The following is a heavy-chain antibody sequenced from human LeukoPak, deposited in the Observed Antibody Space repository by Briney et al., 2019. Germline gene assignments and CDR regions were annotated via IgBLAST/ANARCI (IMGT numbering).Heavy chain of an antibody. J-gene: IGHJ1*01. D-gene: IGHD2-2*01. V-gene: IGHV3-66*01. CDR1: GFTVSSNY. Sequence: PGGSLRLSCAASGFTVSSNYMSWVRQAPGKGLEWVSVIYSGGSTYYADSVKGRFTISRDNSKNTLYLQMNSLRAEDTAVYYCARDLGYCSSTSWYEVEYFQHWGQGTLVTVSS. CDR3: ARDLGYCSSTSWYEVEYFQH. CDR2: IYSGGST.